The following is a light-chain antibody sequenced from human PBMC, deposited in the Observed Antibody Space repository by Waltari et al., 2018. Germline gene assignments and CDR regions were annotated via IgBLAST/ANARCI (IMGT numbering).Light chain of an antibody. CDR2: DAS. CDR3: QQRSTWPPYT. V-gene: IGKV3-11*01. J-gene: IGKJ2*01. CDR1: QSISSY. Sequence: EIVLTQSPATLSLSPGEGATLSCRASQSISSYLAWYQQKRGQAPRLLIYDASNRATRIPARFSGSGSGTDFTLTISNVEPEDFAVYYCQQRSTWPPYTFGQGTKLEIK.